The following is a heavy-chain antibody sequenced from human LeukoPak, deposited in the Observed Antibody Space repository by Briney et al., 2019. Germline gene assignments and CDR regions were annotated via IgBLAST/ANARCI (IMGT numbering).Heavy chain of an antibody. J-gene: IGHJ3*02. V-gene: IGHV3-23*01. CDR1: GFTFSSYA. CDR2: ISGSDGST. CDR3: AKDVINWNSDAFDI. D-gene: IGHD1-7*01. Sequence: AGGSLRLSCAASGFTFSSYAMNWVRQAPGKGLEWVSGISGSDGSTYYADSVKGRFTISRDNSKNTLYLQMNSLRAEDTAVYYCAKDVINWNSDAFDIWGQGTMVTVSS.